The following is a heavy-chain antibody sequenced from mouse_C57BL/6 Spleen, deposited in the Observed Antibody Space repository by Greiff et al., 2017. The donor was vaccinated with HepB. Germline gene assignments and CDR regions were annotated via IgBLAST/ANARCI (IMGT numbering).Heavy chain of an antibody. J-gene: IGHJ4*01. CDR3: ARRGDYGLYAMDY. Sequence: VQLQQPGAELVKPGASVKLSCKASGYTFTSYWMHWVKQRPGQGLEWIGMIHPNSGSTNYNEKFKSKATLTVDKSSSTAYMQLSSLTSEDSAVYYCARRGDYGLYAMDYWGQGTSVTVSS. D-gene: IGHD2-4*01. V-gene: IGHV1-64*01. CDR2: IHPNSGST. CDR1: GYTFTSYW.